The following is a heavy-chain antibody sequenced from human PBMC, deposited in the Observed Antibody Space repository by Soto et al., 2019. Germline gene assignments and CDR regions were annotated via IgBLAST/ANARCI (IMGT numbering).Heavy chain of an antibody. V-gene: IGHV1-18*01. CDR2: ISGYNGNT. J-gene: IGHJ5*01. Sequence: ASVKVSCKTSGYTFTSFGISWVRQAPGQGLEWMGWISGYNGNTNYAQKLQGRVTMSTDTSTSTAYMELRSLRSDDTAVYYCARGGAVAGSALGRVDSWGQGTLGTFS. CDR3: ARGGAVAGSALGRVDS. D-gene: IGHD6-19*01. CDR1: GYTFTSFG.